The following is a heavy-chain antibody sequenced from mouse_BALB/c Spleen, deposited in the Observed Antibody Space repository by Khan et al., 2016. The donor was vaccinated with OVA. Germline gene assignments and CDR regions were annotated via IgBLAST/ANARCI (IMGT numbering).Heavy chain of an antibody. J-gene: IGHJ2*01. CDR1: GYTFTSYW. Sequence: VQLQQSGAELVKAGASVKMSCKASGYTFTSYWMHWVKQRLGQGLEWFAETNPTNGRTYYNEKFKSKATLTVDKSSSTAYMQLSGPTSEDSAVLYCARIKKVVATYFDYWGQGTTLTVSS. CDR2: TNPTNGRT. CDR3: ARIKKVVATYFDY. D-gene: IGHD1-1*01. V-gene: IGHV1S81*02.